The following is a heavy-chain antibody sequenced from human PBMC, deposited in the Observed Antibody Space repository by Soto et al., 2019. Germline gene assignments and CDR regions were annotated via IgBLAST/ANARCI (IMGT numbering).Heavy chain of an antibody. V-gene: IGHV3-30*18. J-gene: IGHJ4*02. CDR3: AKDVGEQGHFDS. CDR2: ISYDGGSE. CDR1: GFTFRSYA. Sequence: QVQLVESGGGVVQPGRSLRLSCAASGFTFRSYAMHWVRLTAVKGLEWVAFISYDGGSEEYEDSVKGRFTISRDNSKNTLFLQMNSLRPDDTAVYYCAKDVGEQGHFDSWGQGALVTVSS. D-gene: IGHD1-26*01.